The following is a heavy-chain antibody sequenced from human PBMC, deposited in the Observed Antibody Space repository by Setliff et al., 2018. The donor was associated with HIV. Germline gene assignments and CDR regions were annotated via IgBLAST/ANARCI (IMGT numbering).Heavy chain of an antibody. CDR2: INHSGST. V-gene: IGHV4-34*01. CDR1: GGSFSGYF. Sequence: KTSETLSLTCAVYGGSFSGYFWTWIRQSPGKGLEWIGEINHSGSTKYNPSLRGRVSISVDTSKNQISLKMRFVTAADTAVYYCARGASIEEYNWFDPWGQGTLVTVSS. J-gene: IGHJ5*02. CDR3: ARGASIEEYNWFDP. D-gene: IGHD6-6*01.